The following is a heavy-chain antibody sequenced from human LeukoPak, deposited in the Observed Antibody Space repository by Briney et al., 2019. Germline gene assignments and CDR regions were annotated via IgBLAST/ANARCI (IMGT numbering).Heavy chain of an antibody. Sequence: GGSLRLSCAASGFTFSSYSMNWVRQAPGKGLEWVSAISSSSSYIYYADSVKGRFTISRDNAKNSLYLQMNSLRAEDTAVYYCARDGVYYGSWSYTNYYYYMDVWGKGTTVTVSS. J-gene: IGHJ6*03. V-gene: IGHV3-21*01. D-gene: IGHD3-10*01. CDR3: ARDGVYYGSWSYTNYYYYMDV. CDR1: GFTFSSYS. CDR2: ISSSSSYI.